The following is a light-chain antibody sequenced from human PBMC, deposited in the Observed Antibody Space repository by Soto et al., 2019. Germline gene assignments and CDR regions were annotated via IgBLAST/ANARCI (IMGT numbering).Light chain of an antibody. CDR2: TGS. V-gene: IGKV1-12*02. CDR3: QQCSSYPWT. J-gene: IGKJ1*01. Sequence: DIQMTQSPSSVSASVGDRVTITCRASQAIDSWLAWYQQKPGEAPKLLIFTGSLLHSGVPPRFSGSGSGTDFTLTISSLQPEDFATYYCQQCSSYPWTFGQGTRVEIK. CDR1: QAIDSW.